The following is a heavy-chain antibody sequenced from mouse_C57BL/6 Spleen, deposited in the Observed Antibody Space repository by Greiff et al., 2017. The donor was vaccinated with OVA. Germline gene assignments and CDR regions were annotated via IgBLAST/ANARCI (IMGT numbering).Heavy chain of an antibody. Sequence: VHVKQPGAELVRPGSSVKLSCKASGYTFTSYWMHWVKQRPEQGLEWIGRIDPANGNTKYAPKFQGKATITADTSSNTAYLQLSSLTSEDTAIYYCARPDSSGYIDYWGQGTTLTVSS. CDR3: ARPDSSGYIDY. V-gene: IGHV14-3*01. CDR1: GYTFTSYW. D-gene: IGHD3-2*02. CDR2: IDPANGNT. J-gene: IGHJ2*01.